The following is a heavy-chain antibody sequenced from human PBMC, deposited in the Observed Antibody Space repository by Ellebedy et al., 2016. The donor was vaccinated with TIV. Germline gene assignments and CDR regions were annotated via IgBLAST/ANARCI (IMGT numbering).Heavy chain of an antibody. CDR1: GGSFSGYY. V-gene: IGHV4-34*01. J-gene: IGHJ4*02. D-gene: IGHD3-22*01. CDR2: INHSGST. Sequence: SETLSLXXAVYGGSFSGYYWSWIRQPPGKGLEWIGEINHSGSTNYNPSLKSRVTISVDTSKNQFSLKLSSVTAADTAVYYCARYYYDSSGYKDVSFDYWGQGTLVTVSS. CDR3: ARYYYDSSGYKDVSFDY.